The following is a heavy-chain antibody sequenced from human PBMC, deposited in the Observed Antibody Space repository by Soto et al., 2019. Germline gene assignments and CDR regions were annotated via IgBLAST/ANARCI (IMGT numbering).Heavy chain of an antibody. CDR2: ISAYNGNT. V-gene: IGHV1-18*01. D-gene: IGHD2-15*01. Sequence: GASVKVSCKASGYTFTSYGISWVRQAPGQGLEWMGWISAYNGNTNYAQKLQGRVTMTTDTSTSTAYMELRSLRSDDTAVYYCARGVVAGTIYYYYGMDVWGQATTVTVSS. J-gene: IGHJ6*02. CDR3: ARGVVAGTIYYYYGMDV. CDR1: GYTFTSYG.